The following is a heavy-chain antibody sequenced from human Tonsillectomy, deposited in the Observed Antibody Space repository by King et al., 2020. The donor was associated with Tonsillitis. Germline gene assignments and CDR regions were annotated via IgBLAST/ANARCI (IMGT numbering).Heavy chain of an antibody. CDR1: GFAFSSYS. CDR2: ISSSSSYI. V-gene: IGHV3-21*01. Sequence: EVQLVESGGGLVKPGGSLRLSCAASGFAFSSYSINWFRQAPGKGLEWVSSISSSSSYIYYADSMKARFSISRDNAKNSLYLQMNSLRAEDTAVYYCATLFGLQGAWGQGTLVTVSS. CDR3: ATLFGLQGA. J-gene: IGHJ4*02. D-gene: IGHD4-11*01.